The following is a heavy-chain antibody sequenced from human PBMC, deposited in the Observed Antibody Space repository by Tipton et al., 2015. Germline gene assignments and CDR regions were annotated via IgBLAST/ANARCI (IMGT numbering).Heavy chain of an antibody. Sequence: LSLTCTVSSDSINKYYWSWIRQPPGKELQWIGYIQYSGGTNYNPSLESRVSMSVDTSKTQFSLEMRSVTATDTAVYYCARARGRHGGLFGSWGQGTLVTVSS. V-gene: IGHV4-59*01. CDR3: ARARGRHGGLFGS. CDR1: SDSINKYY. CDR2: IQYSGGT. D-gene: IGHD4-23*01. J-gene: IGHJ4*02.